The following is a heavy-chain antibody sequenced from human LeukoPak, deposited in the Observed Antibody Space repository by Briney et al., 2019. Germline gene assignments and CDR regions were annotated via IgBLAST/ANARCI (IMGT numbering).Heavy chain of an antibody. J-gene: IGHJ2*01. CDR2: ISYNSDTI. D-gene: IGHD2-21*02. CDR1: GFTFDDYA. Sequence: HPGRSLRLSCAASGFTFDDYAMHWVRQAPGKGLEWVSGISYNSDTIAYADSVKGRFTISRDNAKNSLYLQMNSLRAEDTALYYCAKDYCGGDCYSGWYFDLWGRGTPVTVSS. CDR3: AKDYCGGDCYSGWYFDL. V-gene: IGHV3-9*01.